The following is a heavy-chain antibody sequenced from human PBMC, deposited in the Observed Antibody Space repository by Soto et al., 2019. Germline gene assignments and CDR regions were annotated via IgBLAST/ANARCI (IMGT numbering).Heavy chain of an antibody. V-gene: IGHV3-64D*06. CDR1: GFTFSSYA. CDR3: VKDGGGAMSYYFDY. J-gene: IGHJ4*02. Sequence: GGSLRLSCSASGFTFSSYAMHWVRQAPGKGLEYVSAISSNGGSTYYADSVKGRFTIPRDNSKNTLYLQMSSLRAEDTAVYYCVKDGGGAMSYYFDYWGQGTLVTVSS. D-gene: IGHD2-15*01. CDR2: ISSNGGST.